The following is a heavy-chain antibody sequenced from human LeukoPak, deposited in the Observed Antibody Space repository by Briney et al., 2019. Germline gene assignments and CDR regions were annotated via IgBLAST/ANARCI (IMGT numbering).Heavy chain of an antibody. D-gene: IGHD3-22*01. CDR1: GHSISTGYY. J-gene: IGHJ3*02. V-gene: IGHV4-38-2*02. CDR2: FYHGGST. CDR3: ARVWGVTDYYDSRGAFDI. Sequence: SETLSLTCTVPGHSISTGYYWDWIRQPPGKGLEWIGTFYHGGSTYYNPSLKSRVTISVDTSKNQFSLNLTSVTAADTAVYYCARVWGVTDYYDSRGAFDIWGQGTMVTVSS.